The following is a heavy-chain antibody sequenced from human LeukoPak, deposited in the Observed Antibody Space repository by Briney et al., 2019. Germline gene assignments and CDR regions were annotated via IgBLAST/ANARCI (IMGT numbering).Heavy chain of an antibody. CDR1: GYTFTSYD. V-gene: IGHV1-8*01. CDR2: MNPNSGNT. D-gene: IGHD3-3*01. CDR3: ARGSFNTYYDFDFWSGSIDYYYYGMDV. J-gene: IGHJ6*02. Sequence: ASVKVSCKASGYTFTSYDINWVRQATGQGLEWMGWMNPNSGNTGYAQKFQGRVTMTRNTSISTAYMELSSLRSEGTAVYYCARGSFNTYYDFDFWSGSIDYYYYGMDVWGQGTTVTVSS.